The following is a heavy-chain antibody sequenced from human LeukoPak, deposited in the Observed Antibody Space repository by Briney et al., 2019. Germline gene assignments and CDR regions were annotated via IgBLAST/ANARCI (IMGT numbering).Heavy chain of an antibody. CDR1: GYPFISYD. J-gene: IGHJ4*02. CDR3: GRGRGYSNGWFEADDY. CDR2: MNPNSGNT. D-gene: IGHD6-19*01. V-gene: IGHV1-8*01. Sequence: GASVKVSCKASGYPFISYDINWVRPATGQGLEWMGWMNPNSGNTGYAQRFQGRVTMTRNTSISTAYMEVSSLRSEDTAMYFCGRGRGYSNGWFEADDYWGQGTLVTVSS.